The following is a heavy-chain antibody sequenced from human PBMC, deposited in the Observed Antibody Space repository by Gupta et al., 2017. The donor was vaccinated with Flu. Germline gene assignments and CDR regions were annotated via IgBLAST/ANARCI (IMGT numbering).Heavy chain of an antibody. Sequence: QVQLQQWGAGLLKPSETLSLTCAVYGGSFSGYYWSWIRQPPGKGLEWIGEINHSGSTNYNPSLKRRVTISVDTSKNQFSLKLSSVTAADTAVYYCARGRRGIVVVRTLYYFDYWGQGTLVTVSS. CDR2: INHSGST. J-gene: IGHJ4*02. D-gene: IGHD3-22*01. CDR3: ARGRRGIVVVRTLYYFDY. V-gene: IGHV4-34*01. CDR1: GGSFSGYY.